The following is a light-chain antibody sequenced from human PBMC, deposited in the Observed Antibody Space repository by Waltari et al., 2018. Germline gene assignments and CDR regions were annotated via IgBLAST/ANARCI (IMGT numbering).Light chain of an antibody. Sequence: EIVLTQSPATLSLSPGERATLSCRASQSVSSYLALYQQKPGQAPRLLTYDASNRATGVPARFSGSGSGTDVTLTISSLEPEDFAVYYCQQRSNWPTFGQGTRLESK. CDR3: QQRSNWPT. V-gene: IGKV3-11*01. CDR2: DAS. CDR1: QSVSSY. J-gene: IGKJ5*01.